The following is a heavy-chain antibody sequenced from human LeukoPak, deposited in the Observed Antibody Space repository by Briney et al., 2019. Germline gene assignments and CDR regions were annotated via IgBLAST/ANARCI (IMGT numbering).Heavy chain of an antibody. CDR3: ASSGYYYNWFDP. V-gene: IGHV3-21*01. CDR2: ISSSSSYI. D-gene: IGHD3-22*01. Sequence: GGSLRLSCAASGFTVSSNYMNWVRQAPGKGLEWVSSISSSSSYIYYADSVKGRFTMSRDNAKNSVYLQMNSLRAEDTAVYYCASSGYYYNWFDPWGQGTLVTVSS. CDR1: GFTVSSNY. J-gene: IGHJ5*02.